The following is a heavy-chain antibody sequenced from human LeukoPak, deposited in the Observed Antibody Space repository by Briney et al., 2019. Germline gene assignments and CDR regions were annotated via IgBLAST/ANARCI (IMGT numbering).Heavy chain of an antibody. Sequence: ASVEVSCKASGYSFTDYYMHWVRQAPGQGLEWMGWINPDSGGTNYAQKFQGRVTMTRDTSISTAYMELSSLRSEDTAVYYCARGIYDSSGYPTPQHAFDIWGQGTMVTVSS. CDR1: GYSFTDYY. CDR3: ARGIYDSSGYPTPQHAFDI. V-gene: IGHV1-2*02. D-gene: IGHD3-22*01. J-gene: IGHJ3*02. CDR2: INPDSGGT.